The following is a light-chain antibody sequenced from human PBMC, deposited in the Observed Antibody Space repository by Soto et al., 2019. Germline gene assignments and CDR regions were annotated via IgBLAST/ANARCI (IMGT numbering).Light chain of an antibody. V-gene: IGKV3-20*01. CDR1: QTVRNNY. CDR2: DAS. CDR3: QQFSTYPLT. Sequence: FVLTQSPGTLSFSPGERATLSCRASQTVRNNYLAWYQQKPGQAPRLLIYDASSRATGIPDRFSGGGSGTDFTLTISRLEPEDFAVYYCQQFSTYPLTFGGGTK. J-gene: IGKJ4*01.